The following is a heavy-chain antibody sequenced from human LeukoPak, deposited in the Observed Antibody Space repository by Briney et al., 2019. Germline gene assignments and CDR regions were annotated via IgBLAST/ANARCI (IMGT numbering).Heavy chain of an antibody. CDR1: GSTVTDSS. CDR3: ARDNPYYDILTGYYYYYMDV. CDR2: FDPEDGDT. D-gene: IGHD3-9*01. V-gene: IGHV1-24*01. Sequence: ASVKVSCKVSGSTVTDSSIHWVRQAPGGGLEWMGGFDPEDGDTLYTEKFKGRLTMTEDTSTDTAYMELSSLRSDDTAVYYCARDNPYYDILTGYYYYYMDVWGKGTTVTVSS. J-gene: IGHJ6*03.